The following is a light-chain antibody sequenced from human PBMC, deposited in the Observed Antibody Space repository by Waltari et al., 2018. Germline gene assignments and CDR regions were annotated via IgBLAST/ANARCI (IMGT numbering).Light chain of an antibody. CDR2: GTS. J-gene: IGKJ4*01. Sequence: CRASQGVTSISLTWYQQKLGQAPRLRVDGTSSRATGFPDRFSDSGSGTDFTLTISRLKPEDFAVYYCQQYDGEVVTFGGGTKVEI. CDR1: QGVTSIS. CDR3: QQYDGEVVT. V-gene: IGKV3-20*01.